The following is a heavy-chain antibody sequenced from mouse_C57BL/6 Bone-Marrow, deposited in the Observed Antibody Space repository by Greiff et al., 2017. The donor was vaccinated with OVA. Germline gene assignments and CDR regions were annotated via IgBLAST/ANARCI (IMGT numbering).Heavy chain of an antibody. CDR3: ARRNYYGSSYRYFDV. J-gene: IGHJ1*03. V-gene: IGHV1-54*01. CDR1: GYAFTNYL. CDR2: INPGSGGT. Sequence: QVQLQQSGAELVRPGTSVKVSCKASGYAFTNYLIEWVKQRPGQGLERIGVINPGSGGTNYNEKFKGKATLTADKSSSTAYMQLSSLTSEDSAVYFCARRNYYGSSYRYFDVWGTGTTVTVSS. D-gene: IGHD1-1*01.